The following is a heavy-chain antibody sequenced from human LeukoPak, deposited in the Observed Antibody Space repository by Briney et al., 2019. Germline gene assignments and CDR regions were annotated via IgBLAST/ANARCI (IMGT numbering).Heavy chain of an antibody. D-gene: IGHD6-19*01. CDR2: INHSGST. V-gene: IGHV4-34*01. J-gene: IGHJ4*02. CDR3: ARVRGWFGPGY. CDR1: GGPFSGYY. Sequence: SETLSLTCAVYGGPFSGYYWSWIRQPPGKGLEWIGEINHSGSTNYNPSLKSRVTISVDTSKNQFSLKLSSVTAADTAVYYCARVRGWFGPGYWGQGTLVTVSS.